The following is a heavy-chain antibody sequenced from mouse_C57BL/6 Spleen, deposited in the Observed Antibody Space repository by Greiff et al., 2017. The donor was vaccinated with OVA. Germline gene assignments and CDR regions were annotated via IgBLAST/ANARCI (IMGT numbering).Heavy chain of an antibody. Sequence: VHLVESGPGLVAPSQSLSITCTVSGFSLTSYGVHWVRQPPGKGLEWLVVIWSDGSTTYNSALKSRLSISKDNSKCQVFLKMNSLQTDDTAMYYGARHGAYDGYPYAMDYWGQGTSVTVSS. CDR1: GFSLTSYG. CDR3: ARHGAYDGYPYAMDY. J-gene: IGHJ4*01. D-gene: IGHD2-3*01. CDR2: IWSDGST. V-gene: IGHV2-6-1*01.